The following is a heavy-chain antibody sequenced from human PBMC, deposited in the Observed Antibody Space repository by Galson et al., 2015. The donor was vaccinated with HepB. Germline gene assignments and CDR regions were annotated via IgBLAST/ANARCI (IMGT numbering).Heavy chain of an antibody. J-gene: IGHJ4*02. CDR2: IKQDGSEK. CDR3: ARDPPLYYGDPFDY. Sequence: SLRLSCAASGFTFSSYWMSWVRQAPGKGLECVANIKQDGSEKYYVDSVKGRFTISRDNAKNSLYLQMNSLRAEDTAVYYCARDPPLYYGDPFDYWGQGTLVTVSS. CDR1: GFTFSSYW. V-gene: IGHV3-7*03. D-gene: IGHD4-17*01.